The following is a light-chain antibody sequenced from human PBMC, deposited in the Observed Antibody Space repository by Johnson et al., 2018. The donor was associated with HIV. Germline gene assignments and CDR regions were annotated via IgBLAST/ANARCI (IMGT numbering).Light chain of an antibody. CDR1: SSSIGNDF. V-gene: IGLV1-51*02. CDR3: GIWDTSLSTGGV. Sequence: QSVLTQPPSVSAAPGQEVTISCSASSSSIGNDFVSWYQQLPGTAPKLLISENNKRPSGIPDRLSGSKSGTSATLAITGLPTGDEADYYCGIWDTSLSTGGVFGTGTKVTVL. J-gene: IGLJ1*01. CDR2: ENN.